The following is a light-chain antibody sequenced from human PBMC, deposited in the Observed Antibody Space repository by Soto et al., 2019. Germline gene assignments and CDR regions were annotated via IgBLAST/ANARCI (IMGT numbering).Light chain of an antibody. Sequence: QSVLTQPPSVSGAPGQRVTISCTGSSSNIGVGSDVHWYQQLPGTAPKLLIYSNTNRPSGVPDRFSGSKSGTSASLAITGLQAEDEADYYCQSYDSSLSGSVFGGGTKLTVL. CDR1: SSNIGVGSD. V-gene: IGLV1-40*01. CDR2: SNT. CDR3: QSYDSSLSGSV. J-gene: IGLJ2*01.